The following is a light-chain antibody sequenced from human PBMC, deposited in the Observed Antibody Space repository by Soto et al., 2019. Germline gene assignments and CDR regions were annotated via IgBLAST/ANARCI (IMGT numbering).Light chain of an antibody. CDR3: QQYENLPT. V-gene: IGKV1-33*01. J-gene: IGKJ5*01. CDR2: DAS. CDR1: QNIKNY. Sequence: DIQMTQAPSSLSSSVGDRVTITCQASQNIKNYLNWHQQQPGTAPXXLIYDASNLEAGVPSSFRGSGSGTDLTFTISRLQAEDIATYYCQQYENLPTFGQGTRLEIK.